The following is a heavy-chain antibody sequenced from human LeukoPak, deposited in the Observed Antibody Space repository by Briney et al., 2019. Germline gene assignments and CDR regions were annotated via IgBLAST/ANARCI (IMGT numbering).Heavy chain of an antibody. V-gene: IGHV1-2*02. CDR1: GYTFTAYY. D-gene: IGHD2-21*01. CDR3: ARDRSWGGLPFDF. CDR2: INPNSGGT. J-gene: IGHJ4*02. Sequence: ASVKVSCKTSGYTFTAYYMHWVRQAPGQGLEWMGWINPNSGGTNYAQKFQGRVTMTRDTSISTVFMELTSLTADDTAFYFCARDRSWGGLPFDFWGQGTLVTVTS.